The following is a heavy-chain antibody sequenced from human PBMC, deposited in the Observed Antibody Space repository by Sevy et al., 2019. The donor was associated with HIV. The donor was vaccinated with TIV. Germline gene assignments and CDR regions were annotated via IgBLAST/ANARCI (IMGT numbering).Heavy chain of an antibody. CDR1: GFTVSSNY. D-gene: IGHD6-19*01. CDR2: IYSGGST. Sequence: GGSLRLSCAASGFTVSSNYMSWVRQAPGKGLEWVSVIYSGGSTYYADSVKGRLTISRDNSKNTLYLQMNSLRAEDTAVYYCARWGVVVAGRYDAFDIWGQGTMVTVSS. J-gene: IGHJ3*02. CDR3: ARWGVVVAGRYDAFDI. V-gene: IGHV3-53*01.